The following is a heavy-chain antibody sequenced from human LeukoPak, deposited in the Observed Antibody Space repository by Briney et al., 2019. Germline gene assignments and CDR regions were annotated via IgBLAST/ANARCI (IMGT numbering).Heavy chain of an antibody. J-gene: IGHJ4*02. CDR1: AGSISGSSYY. CDR2: GFYSGSA. Sequence: PETLSLTCTLSAGSISGSSYYWAWIRQPPGKGLEWIGSGFYSGSAYYNPSLKSRVTISADTSKNQFSLILSSVTAADTAVYYCARLRGAMAPVTSDFDYWGQGTLVTVSS. CDR3: ARLRGAMAPVTSDFDY. V-gene: IGHV4-39*01. D-gene: IGHD4-17*01.